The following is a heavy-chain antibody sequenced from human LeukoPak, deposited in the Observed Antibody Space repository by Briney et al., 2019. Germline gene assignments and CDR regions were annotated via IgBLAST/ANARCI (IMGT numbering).Heavy chain of an antibody. J-gene: IGHJ4*02. D-gene: IGHD5-12*01. V-gene: IGHV1-8*01. CDR1: GYTFTSYD. CDR2: MNPNSGNT. CDR3: ARIYSGYDSFDY. Sequence: ASVKVSCKASGYTFTSYDINWVRQATGQGLEWMGWMNPNSGNTGYAQKFQGRVTMTRNTSISTAYMELSSLRSEDTAVYCCARIYSGYDSFDYWGQGTLVTVSS.